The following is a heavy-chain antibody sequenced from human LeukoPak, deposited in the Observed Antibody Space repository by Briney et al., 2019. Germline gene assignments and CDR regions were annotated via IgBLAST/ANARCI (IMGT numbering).Heavy chain of an antibody. CDR3: ARDNSYSYYYYMDV. Sequence: PGGSLRLSCAASGFTFSSYSMNWVRQAPGKGLEWVSSISSSSSYICYADSVKGRFTISRDNAKNSLYLQMHSLRAEDTAVYYCARDNSYSYYYYMDVWGKGTTVTVSS. D-gene: IGHD5-18*01. CDR2: ISSSSSYI. V-gene: IGHV3-21*01. CDR1: GFTFSSYS. J-gene: IGHJ6*03.